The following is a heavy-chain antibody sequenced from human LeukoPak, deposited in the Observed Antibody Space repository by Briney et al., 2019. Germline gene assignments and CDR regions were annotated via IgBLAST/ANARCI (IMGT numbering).Heavy chain of an antibody. CDR1: GGSISSGGYS. D-gene: IGHD2-2*01. CDR3: ARVLSKHKPAYQLPPDDYYYYYMDV. J-gene: IGHJ6*03. Sequence: SQTLSLTCAVSGGSISSGGYSWSWIRQPPGKGLEWIGYIYHSGSTYYNPSLKSRVTISVDRSKNQFSLKLSSVTAADTAVYYCARVLSKHKPAYQLPPDDYYYYYMDVWGKGTTVTVSS. CDR2: IYHSGST. V-gene: IGHV4-30-2*01.